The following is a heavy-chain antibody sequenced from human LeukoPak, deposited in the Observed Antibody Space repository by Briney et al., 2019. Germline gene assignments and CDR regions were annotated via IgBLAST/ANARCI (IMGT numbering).Heavy chain of an antibody. CDR1: GGSFSGYY. CDR3: ARHQPGYYYYYGMDV. CDR2: INHSGST. Sequence: PSETLSLTCAVYGGSFSGYYWSWIRQPPGKGLEWIGEINHSGSTNYNPSLKSRVTISVDTSKNQFSLKLSSVTAADTAVYYCARHQPGYYYYYGMDVWGQGTTVTVSS. J-gene: IGHJ6*02. D-gene: IGHD2-15*01. V-gene: IGHV4-34*01.